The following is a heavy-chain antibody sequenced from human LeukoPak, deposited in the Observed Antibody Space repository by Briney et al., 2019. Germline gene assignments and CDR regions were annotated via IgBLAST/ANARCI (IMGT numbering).Heavy chain of an antibody. CDR3: VNLMERQLPSFDY. V-gene: IGHV3-23*01. CDR1: GFTFSSYA. D-gene: IGHD6-13*01. Sequence: GGSLRLSCAASGFTFSSYAMSWVRQAPGKGLEWVSSISGCGGSTYYAHSLKGWFTISRDNSKKPLYLQMNSLRAEDTAVFYCVNLMERQLPSFDYWGQGTLVTVSS. CDR2: ISGCGGST. J-gene: IGHJ4*02.